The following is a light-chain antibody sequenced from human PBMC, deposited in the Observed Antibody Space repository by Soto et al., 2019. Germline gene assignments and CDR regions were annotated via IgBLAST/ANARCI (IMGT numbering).Light chain of an antibody. CDR3: QQYVRSPWT. J-gene: IGKJ1*01. CDR1: QSVSSSY. V-gene: IGKV3-20*01. Sequence: EIVLTQSPGTLSLSPGERATLSCRASQSVSSSYLAWYQQKGGQAPSLLIYGASSRATGIPDRFSGSGSGTAFTLTISRLEPEDFAVYYCQQYVRSPWTFGQGTKVEIK. CDR2: GAS.